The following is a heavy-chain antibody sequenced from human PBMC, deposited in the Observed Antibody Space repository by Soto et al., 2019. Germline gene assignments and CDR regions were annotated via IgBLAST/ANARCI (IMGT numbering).Heavy chain of an antibody. D-gene: IGHD3-10*01. CDR3: AKDLLWFGESSGGNDY. V-gene: IGHV3-30*18. Sequence: GGSLRLSCAASGFTFSSXXMHXXXQAPGKGLEWVAXITYDGSNKYYADSVKGRFTISRDNSKNTLYLQMNSLRAEDTAVYYCAKDLLWFGESSGGNDYWGQGTLVTVSS. J-gene: IGHJ4*02. CDR2: ITYDGSNK. CDR1: GFTFSSXX.